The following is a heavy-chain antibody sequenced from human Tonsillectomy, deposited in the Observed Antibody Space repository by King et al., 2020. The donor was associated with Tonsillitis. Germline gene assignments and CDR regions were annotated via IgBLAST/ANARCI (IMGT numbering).Heavy chain of an antibody. CDR3: ARDLPPYCSGGSCYSFDY. CDR1: GFTFSNYA. J-gene: IGHJ4*02. D-gene: IGHD2-15*01. V-gene: IGHV3-30-3*01. CDR2: ISYDGSNK. Sequence: QLVQSGGGVVQPGRSLRLSCAASGFTFSNYAMHWVRQAPGKGLEWVAVISYDGSNKYYADSVKGRFTISRDNSKNTLYLQMNSLRAEDTAVYYCARDLPPYCSGGSCYSFDYWGQGTLVTVSS.